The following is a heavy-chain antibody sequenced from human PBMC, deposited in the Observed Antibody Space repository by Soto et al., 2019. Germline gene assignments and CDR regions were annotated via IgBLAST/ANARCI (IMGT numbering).Heavy chain of an antibody. D-gene: IGHD5-18*01. V-gene: IGHV1-69*13. J-gene: IGHJ4*02. Sequence: ASVKVSCKASGGTFSSYAISWVRQAPGQGLEWMGGIIPIFGTANYAQKFQGRVTITADESTSTAYMELSSLRSEDTAVYYCASAVDTAMVTYSDYWGQGTLVTVSS. CDR2: IIPIFGTA. CDR3: ASAVDTAMVTYSDY. CDR1: GGTFSSYA.